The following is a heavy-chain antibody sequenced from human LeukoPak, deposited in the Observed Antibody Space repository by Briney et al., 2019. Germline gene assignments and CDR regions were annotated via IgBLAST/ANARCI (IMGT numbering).Heavy chain of an antibody. V-gene: IGHV3-23*01. CDR3: AKGGYYDSSGYYGEH. CDR1: GFTFSSYA. Sequence: PGGSLRLSCAASGFTFSSYAMSWVRQAPGKGLEWVSAISGSGGSTYYADSVKGRFTISRDNSKNTLYLQMNSLRAEDTAVYYCAKGGYYDSSGYYGEHWGQGTLVTVSS. J-gene: IGHJ1*01. CDR2: ISGSGGST. D-gene: IGHD3-22*01.